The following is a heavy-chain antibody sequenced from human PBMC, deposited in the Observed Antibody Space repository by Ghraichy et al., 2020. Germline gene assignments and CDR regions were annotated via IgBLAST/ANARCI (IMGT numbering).Heavy chain of an antibody. CDR2: IHAADGTT. CDR3: GRCCSTISDVHIDY. CDR1: GYSFNTYA. J-gene: IGHJ4*02. D-gene: IGHD2-2*01. V-gene: IGHV1-3*01. Sequence: ASVKVSCKASGYSFNTYAMHWVRQAPGQRPEWMGWIHAADGTTKYSQKLQGRITITRDTSTNTAYMELSSLGSEDTAVYYCGRCCSTISDVHIDYWGQGSLVTVSS.